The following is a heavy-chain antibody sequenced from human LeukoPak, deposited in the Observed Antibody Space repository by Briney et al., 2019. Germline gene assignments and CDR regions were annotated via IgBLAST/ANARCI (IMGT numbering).Heavy chain of an antibody. CDR1: GYTFTSYY. J-gene: IGHJ4*02. D-gene: IGHD4-17*01. V-gene: IGHV1-46*01. Sequence: RASVKVSCKASGYTFTSYYMHWVRQAPGQGLEWMGIINPSGGSTSYAQKFQGRVTTTRDTSTSTAYMELRSLRSDDTAVYYCARGDYGDPFDFWGQGTLVTVSS. CDR2: INPSGGST. CDR3: ARGDYGDPFDF.